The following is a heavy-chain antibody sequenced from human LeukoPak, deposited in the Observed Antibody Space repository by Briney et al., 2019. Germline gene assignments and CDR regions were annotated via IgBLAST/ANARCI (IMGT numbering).Heavy chain of an antibody. J-gene: IGHJ5*02. CDR3: ARDVTMVRGVSINWFDP. V-gene: IGHV1-46*01. CDR1: GYTLTSFY. CDR2: INPSGGST. D-gene: IGHD3-10*01. Sequence: GASVTLSCEASGYTLTSFYMHWVSQAPGKGMEWVGTINPSGGSTSYAQKFQGRVTMTRDTSTSTVYMELSSLRSEDTAVYYCARDVTMVRGVSINWFDPWGQGTLVTVSS.